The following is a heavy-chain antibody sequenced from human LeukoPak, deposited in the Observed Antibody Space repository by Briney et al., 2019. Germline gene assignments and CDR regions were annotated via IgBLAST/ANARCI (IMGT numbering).Heavy chain of an antibody. Sequence: KPSETLSLTCTVSGGSIRSSYYYWGWIRQPPGKGLEWIGSIYDSGSTYYNPSLKSRVTISVDTSKNQFFLKLNSVTAADTAVYYCARHRPGQLGDFDYWAREPWSPSPQ. J-gene: IGHJ4*02. CDR1: GGSIRSSYYY. CDR2: IYDSGST. V-gene: IGHV4-39*01. CDR3: ARHRPGQLGDFDY. D-gene: IGHD6-13*01.